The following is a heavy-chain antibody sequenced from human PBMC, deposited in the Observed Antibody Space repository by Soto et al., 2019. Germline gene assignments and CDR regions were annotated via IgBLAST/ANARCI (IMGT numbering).Heavy chain of an antibody. CDR2: INAGNGNT. J-gene: IGHJ4*02. CDR1: GYTVTSYA. V-gene: IGHV1-3*01. CDR3: ARDADYGSFDY. D-gene: IGHD3-10*01. Sequence: ASVKVSCRASGYTVTSYAMHWVRQAPGQRLEWMGWINAGNGNTKYSQKFQGRVTITRDTSASTAYMELSSLRSEDTAVYYCARDADYGSFDYWDQGTLVTVSS.